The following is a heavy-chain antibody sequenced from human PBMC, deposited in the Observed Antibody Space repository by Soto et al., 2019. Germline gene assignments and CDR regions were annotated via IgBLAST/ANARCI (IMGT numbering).Heavy chain of an antibody. CDR3: AKGRDVTGGDVEYFQN. V-gene: IGHV3-23*01. J-gene: IGHJ1*01. Sequence: GGSLTLSCAASGFTFSNYAMSWVRQAPGKGPEWVSTITKSGSRTYDVDSVKGRFTISRDNSKTTLFLQMNSLRVEETSIYYYAKGRDVTGGDVEYFQNRARGTLVTVSA. D-gene: IGHD2-21*02. CDR1: GFTFSNYA. CDR2: ITKSGSRT.